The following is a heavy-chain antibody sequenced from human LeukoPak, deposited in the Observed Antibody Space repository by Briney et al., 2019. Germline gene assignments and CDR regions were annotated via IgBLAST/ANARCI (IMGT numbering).Heavy chain of an antibody. Sequence: GGSLRLSCAVSGYTFINAYMNWVRQAAGKGLEWVGHIRSKANNYATIYAASGKGRFTISRDDSKNTAYLQMNSLKTEDTAVYYCARPSQYGSGTDYYFDSWGRGTLVTVSS. CDR1: GYTFINAY. CDR3: ARPSQYGSGTDYYFDS. D-gene: IGHD3-10*01. V-gene: IGHV3-73*01. CDR2: IRSKANNYAT. J-gene: IGHJ4*02.